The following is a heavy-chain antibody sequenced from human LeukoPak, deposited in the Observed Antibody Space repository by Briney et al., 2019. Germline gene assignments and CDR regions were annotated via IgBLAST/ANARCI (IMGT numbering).Heavy chain of an antibody. CDR1: GGSISSYY. CDR3: ASDLPPIES. CDR2: INHSGST. D-gene: IGHD1-14*01. Sequence: SETLSLTCTVSGGSISSYYWSWIRQPPGKGLEWIGEINHSGSTNYNPPLKSRVTISVDTSKNQFSLKLSSVTAADTAVYYCASDLPPIESWGQGTLVTVSS. V-gene: IGHV4-34*01. J-gene: IGHJ5*02.